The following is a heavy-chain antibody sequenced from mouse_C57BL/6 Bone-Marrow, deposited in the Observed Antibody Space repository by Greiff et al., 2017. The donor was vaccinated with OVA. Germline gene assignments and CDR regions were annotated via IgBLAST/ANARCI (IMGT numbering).Heavy chain of an antibody. CDR1: GFSFNTYA. CDR2: IRSKSNNSAT. Sequence: EVQLVESGGGLVQPKGSLKLSCAASGFSFNTYAMNWVRQAPGKGLEWVARIRSKSNNSATDYADAVKARFTISRDDSENMLYLQMNNLKTEDTAMYDCVRHPWIPDNAMDYWGQGTSVTVSS. J-gene: IGHJ4*01. CDR3: VRHPWIPDNAMDY. V-gene: IGHV10-1*01.